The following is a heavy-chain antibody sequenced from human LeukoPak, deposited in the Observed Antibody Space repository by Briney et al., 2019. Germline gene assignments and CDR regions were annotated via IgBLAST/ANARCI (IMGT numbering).Heavy chain of an antibody. CDR3: ASLPYGDYGGVDFGFDY. D-gene: IGHD4-17*01. CDR2: INPNSGGT. J-gene: IGHJ4*02. CDR1: GYTFTGYY. Sequence: ASVKVSCKASGYTFTGYYMHWVRQAPGQGLEWMGWINPNSGGTNYAQKFQGRVTMTRGTSISTAYMELSRLRSDDTAVYYCASLPYGDYGGVDFGFDYWGQGTLVTVSS. V-gene: IGHV1-2*02.